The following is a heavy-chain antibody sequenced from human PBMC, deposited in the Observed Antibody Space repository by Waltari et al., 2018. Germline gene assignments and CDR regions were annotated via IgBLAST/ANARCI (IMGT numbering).Heavy chain of an antibody. CDR1: GFTFSSSW. V-gene: IGHV3-7*04. J-gene: IGHJ6*02. Sequence: EVRLVESGGGLVQPGGSLRLSCAASGFTFSSSWMSWVRQAPGKGREWVARIKEDGSEIDYGDSAKGRSTISRDNAKTSLFLQMNSLRVEDTAVYYCARGPYWGQGTTVTVSS. D-gene: IGHD2-21*01. CDR2: IKEDGSEI. CDR3: ARGPY.